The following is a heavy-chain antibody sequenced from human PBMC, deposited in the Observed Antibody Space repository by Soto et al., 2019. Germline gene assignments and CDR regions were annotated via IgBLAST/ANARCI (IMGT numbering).Heavy chain of an antibody. CDR1: GGSFSGYY. V-gene: IGHV4-34*01. CDR3: AGSGSYPIGRAFDI. D-gene: IGHD1-26*01. Sequence: PSETLSLTCAVYGGSFSGYYWSWIRQPPGKGLEWIGEINHSGSTKYNPSLKSRVTISEDTSKNQFSLKLSSVTAADTAVYYCAGSGSYPIGRAFDIWGQGTMVTVSS. J-gene: IGHJ3*02. CDR2: INHSGST.